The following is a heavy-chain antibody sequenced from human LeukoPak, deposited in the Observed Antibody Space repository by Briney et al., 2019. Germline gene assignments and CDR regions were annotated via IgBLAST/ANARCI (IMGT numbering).Heavy chain of an antibody. V-gene: IGHV1-18*01. J-gene: IGHJ5*02. Sequence: GASAKVTCKACAGSCTSNDMSCVGHAPPQGREGMVWSSAYNGNTNYAQKLQGRVTMTTDTSTSTAYMELRSLRSDDTAVYYCARVNSHRSGSYNWFDPWGQGTLVTVSS. D-gene: IGHD1-26*01. CDR2: SSAYNGNT. CDR3: ARVNSHRSGSYNWFDP. CDR1: AGSCTSND.